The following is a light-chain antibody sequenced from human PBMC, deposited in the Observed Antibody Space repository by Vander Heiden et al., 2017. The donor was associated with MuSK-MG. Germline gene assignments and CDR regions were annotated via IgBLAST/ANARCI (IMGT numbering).Light chain of an antibody. CDR2: QES. V-gene: IGLV3-1*01. CDR3: QAGDSSTDVV. Sequence: SYELTQPPSVSVSPGPTARITCSGDNLVDQYACWYQQKPGQSTVLVIYQESRRTAGMPGRFSGSNAGTTATLTIRGTQARDDDDYYWQAGDSSTDVVFGGGTKLTVL. J-gene: IGLJ2*01. CDR1: NLVDQY.